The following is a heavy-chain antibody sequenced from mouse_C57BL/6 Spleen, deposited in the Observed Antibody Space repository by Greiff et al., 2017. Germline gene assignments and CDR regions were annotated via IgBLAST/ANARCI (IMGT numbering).Heavy chain of an antibody. Sequence: QVQLQQSGAELVKPGASVKLSCKASGYTFTSYWMHWVKQRPGQGLEWIGMIHPNSGSTNYNEKFKSKATLTVDKSSSTAYMQLSSLTSEDSAVYYCAWSMVTTVMDYWGQGTSVTVSS. CDR1: GYTFTSYW. D-gene: IGHD2-2*01. J-gene: IGHJ4*01. CDR2: IHPNSGST. V-gene: IGHV1-64*01. CDR3: AWSMVTTVMDY.